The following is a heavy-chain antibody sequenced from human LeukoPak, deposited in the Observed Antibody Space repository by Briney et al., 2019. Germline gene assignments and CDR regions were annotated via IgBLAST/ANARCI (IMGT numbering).Heavy chain of an antibody. CDR3: ARDGSVFSLRFLEWLPVGMDV. V-gene: IGHV3-21*01. CDR1: GFTFSSYS. D-gene: IGHD3-3*01. J-gene: IGHJ6*02. CDR2: ISSSSSYI. Sequence: GGSLRLSCAASGFTFSSYSMNWVRQAPGKGLEWVSSISSSSSYIYYADSVKGRFTISRDNAKNSLYLQMNSLRAEDTAVYYCARDGSVFSLRFLEWLPVGMDVWGQGTTVTVSS.